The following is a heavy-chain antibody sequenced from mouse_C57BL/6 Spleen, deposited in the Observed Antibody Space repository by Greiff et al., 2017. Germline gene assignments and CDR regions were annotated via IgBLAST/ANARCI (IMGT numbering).Heavy chain of an antibody. CDR2: IHPNSGST. CDR3: ARSIGSSYEYFDV. V-gene: IGHV1-64*01. Sequence: QVQLQQPGAELVKPGASVKLSCKASGYTFTSYWMHWVKQRPGQGLEWIGMIHPNSGSTNYNEKFKSKATLTVDKSSSTAYMQLSSLTSEDSAVYYCARSIGSSYEYFDVWGTGTTVTVSS. D-gene: IGHD1-1*01. J-gene: IGHJ1*03. CDR1: GYTFTSYW.